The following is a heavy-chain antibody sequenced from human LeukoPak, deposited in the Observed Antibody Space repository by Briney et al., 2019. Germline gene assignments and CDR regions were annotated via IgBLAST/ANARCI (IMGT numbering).Heavy chain of an antibody. CDR1: GFTFNSYA. D-gene: IGHD4-17*01. Sequence: PGGSLRLSCAASGFTFNSYAMSWVRQAPGKGLEWVSSTSSSGGSTYYVDSVKGRFTISRDNSKNTLYLQMNSLRAEDTAVYYCAESPMIRVTTGGFDFWGQGTLVTVSS. V-gene: IGHV3-23*01. CDR3: AESPMIRVTTGGFDF. CDR2: TSSSGGST. J-gene: IGHJ4*02.